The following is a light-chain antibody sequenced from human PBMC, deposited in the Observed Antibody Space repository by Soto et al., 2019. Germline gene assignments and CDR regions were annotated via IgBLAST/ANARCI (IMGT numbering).Light chain of an antibody. Sequence: EIVLTQSPGTLSLSPGERATLSCRASQSVTSNYLAWYQQIPGQAPRLLIYGASSRATGIPDRFSGSGSGTDFTLTISRLEPEDFATYYCLQDFNYPWTFGQGTKVDIK. V-gene: IGKV3-20*01. J-gene: IGKJ1*01. CDR3: LQDFNYPWT. CDR1: QSVTSNY. CDR2: GAS.